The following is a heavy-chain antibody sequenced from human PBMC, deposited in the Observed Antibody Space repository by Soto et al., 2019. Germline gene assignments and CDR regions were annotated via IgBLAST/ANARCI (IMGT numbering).Heavy chain of an antibody. Sequence: QVQLVQSGAEVKKPGASVMVSCKASGYTFTSYGISWVRQAPGQGLELMGWISAYNGNTNYAQKLQGRVTMTTDTSTSTAYMELRSLRSDDTSVYYCARDRGYNWNYGWFDPWGQGTLVTVSS. CDR3: ARDRGYNWNYGWFDP. D-gene: IGHD1-7*01. CDR2: ISAYNGNT. CDR1: GYTFTSYG. J-gene: IGHJ5*02. V-gene: IGHV1-18*01.